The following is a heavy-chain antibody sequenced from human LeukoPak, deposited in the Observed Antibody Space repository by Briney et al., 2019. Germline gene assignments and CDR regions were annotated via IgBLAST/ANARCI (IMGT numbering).Heavy chain of an antibody. V-gene: IGHV3-7*03. D-gene: IGHD5-18*01. CDR2: IKQDGSEK. J-gene: IGHJ5*02. Sequence: PGGSLRLSCAASGFTFSSYWMSWVRQAPGKGLEWVANIKQDGSEKYYVDSVKGRFTISRDNAKNSLYLQMNSLRAEDTAVYYCARDARRVQLWLHSYNWFDPWGQGTLVTVSS. CDR3: ARDARRVQLWLHSYNWFDP. CDR1: GFTFSSYW.